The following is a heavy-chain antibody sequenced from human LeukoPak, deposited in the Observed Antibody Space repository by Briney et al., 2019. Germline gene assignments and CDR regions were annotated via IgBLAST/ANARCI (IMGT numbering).Heavy chain of an antibody. Sequence: GGSLRLSCAASGFPFSSYAMSWIRKAPGEGLEWLSAISPTTGTTFYADSVKGRFTISRDNSKNTLYLQMNSLRAEDTAVYYCAKDMVRGVIWYYYYGMDVWGQGTTVTVSS. D-gene: IGHD3-10*01. V-gene: IGHV3-23*01. CDR2: ISPTTGTT. CDR3: AKDMVRGVIWYYYYGMDV. CDR1: GFPFSSYA. J-gene: IGHJ6*02.